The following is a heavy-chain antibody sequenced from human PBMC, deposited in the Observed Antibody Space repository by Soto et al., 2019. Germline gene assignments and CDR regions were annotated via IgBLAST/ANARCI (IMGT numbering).Heavy chain of an antibody. D-gene: IGHD3-3*01. J-gene: IGHJ4*02. CDR1: GFSLTTSGVG. CDR2: IYWDDDK. CDR3: AHRVLRTVFGLVTTTAIYFDF. Sequence: QITLNESGPTQVKPRQTLTLTCTFSGFSLTTSGVGVGWIRQSPGKAPERLALIYWDDDKRYSPSLKSRLTITKDTSKNPVVLTMADLDPADTATYYCAHRVLRTVFGLVTTTAIYFDFWGQGTPVAVSS. V-gene: IGHV2-5*02.